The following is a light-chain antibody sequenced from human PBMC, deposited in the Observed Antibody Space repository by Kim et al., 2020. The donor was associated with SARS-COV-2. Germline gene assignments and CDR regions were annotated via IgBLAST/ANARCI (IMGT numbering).Light chain of an antibody. Sequence: LSPADSATLSCRASQSVSGSHLAWYQQKPGQTPRILIYDASSRVTGISDRFSGSGSGTDFTLTISRLQPEDFAVYYCQQYAASPFTFGGGTKVEIK. J-gene: IGKJ4*01. CDR2: DAS. V-gene: IGKV3-20*01. CDR1: QSVSGSH. CDR3: QQYAASPFT.